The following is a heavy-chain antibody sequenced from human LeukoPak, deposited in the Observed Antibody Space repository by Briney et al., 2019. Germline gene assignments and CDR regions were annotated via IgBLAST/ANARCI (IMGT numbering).Heavy chain of an antibody. Sequence: ASVKVSCKASGYTFTGYYMHWVRQAPGQGLEWMGWINPNSGGTNYAQKFQGRVTMTRDTSISTAYMELSRLRSDDTAVYYCARDCGGNSPHMDVWGKGTTVTVSS. J-gene: IGHJ6*03. D-gene: IGHD4-23*01. CDR1: GYTFTGYY. V-gene: IGHV1-2*02. CDR2: INPNSGGT. CDR3: ARDCGGNSPHMDV.